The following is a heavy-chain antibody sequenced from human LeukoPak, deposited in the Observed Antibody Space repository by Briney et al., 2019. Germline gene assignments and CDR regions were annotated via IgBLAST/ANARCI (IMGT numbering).Heavy chain of an antibody. CDR1: GGSISSGSYY. V-gene: IGHV4-61*02. CDR3: ARDRTYCSSTSCYDAFDI. D-gene: IGHD2-2*01. CDR2: IYTSGST. Sequence: SETLSLTCTVSGGSISSGSYYRSWIRQPAGKGLEWIGRIYTSGSTNYNPSLKSRVTISVDTSKNQFSLKLSSVTAADTAVYYCARDRTYCSSTSCYDAFDIWGQGTMVTVSS. J-gene: IGHJ3*02.